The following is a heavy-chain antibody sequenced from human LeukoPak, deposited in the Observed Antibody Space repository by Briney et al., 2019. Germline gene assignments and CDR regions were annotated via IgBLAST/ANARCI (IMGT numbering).Heavy chain of an antibody. J-gene: IGHJ4*02. CDR3: AKGVVVAAKTYYFDY. Sequence: GGSLRLSCAASGFTFSSYGMHWVRQAPGKGLEWVAFIRYDGSNKYYADSVKGRFTISRDNSKNTLYLQMNSLRAEDTAVYYCAKGVVVAAKTYYFDYLGQGTLVTVSS. CDR1: GFTFSSYG. D-gene: IGHD2-15*01. CDR2: IRYDGSNK. V-gene: IGHV3-30*02.